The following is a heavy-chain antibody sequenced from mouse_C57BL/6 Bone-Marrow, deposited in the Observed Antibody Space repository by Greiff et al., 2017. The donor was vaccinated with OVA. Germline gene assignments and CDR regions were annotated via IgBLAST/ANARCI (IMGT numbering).Heavy chain of an antibody. CDR3: AMAYQHPYYAMDY. CDR2: IHPNSGST. V-gene: IGHV1-64*01. Sequence: QVQLQQPGAELVKPGASVKLSCKASGYTFTSYWMHWVKQRPGQGLEWIGMIHPNSGSTNYNEKFKRKATLTVDKSSSTAYMQLSSLTSEDSAVYYCAMAYQHPYYAMDYWGQGTSVTVSS. CDR1: GYTFTSYW. D-gene: IGHD2-10*01. J-gene: IGHJ4*01.